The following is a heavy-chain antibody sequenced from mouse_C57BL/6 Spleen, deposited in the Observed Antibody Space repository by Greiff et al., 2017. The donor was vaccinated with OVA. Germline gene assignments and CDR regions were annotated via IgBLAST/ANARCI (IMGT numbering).Heavy chain of an antibody. CDR3: VRQGGYYPAWFAY. D-gene: IGHD2-3*01. CDR1: GFSFNTYA. V-gene: IGHV10-1*01. CDR2: IRSKSNNYAT. J-gene: IGHJ3*01. Sequence: EVQVVESGGGLVQPKGSLKLSCAASGFSFNTYAMNWVRQAPVKGLEWVARIRSKSNNYATYYADSVKDRFTISRDDSESMLYLQMNNLKTEDTAMYYCVRQGGYYPAWFAYWGQGTLVTVSA.